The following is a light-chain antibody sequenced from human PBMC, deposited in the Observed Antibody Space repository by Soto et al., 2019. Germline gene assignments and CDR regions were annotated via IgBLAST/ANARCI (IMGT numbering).Light chain of an antibody. CDR3: QQANSFPLT. Sequence: ATQMNQSPSSLSAAGGGRITITCRASRDIGSDLSWYQQKPGKAPKLLIYAASSLQSGVPSRFSGSGSGTDFTLTISSLQPEDFAIYYCQQANSFPLTFGGGTKVDIK. J-gene: IGKJ4*01. CDR2: AAS. V-gene: IGKV1-6*01. CDR1: RDIGSD.